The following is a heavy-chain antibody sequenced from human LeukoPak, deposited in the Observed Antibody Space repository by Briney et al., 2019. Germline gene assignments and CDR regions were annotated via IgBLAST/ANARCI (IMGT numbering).Heavy chain of an antibody. V-gene: IGHV4-34*01. Sequence: SETLSLTCAVYGGSFSGYYWSWIRQPPGKGLEWIGEINHSGSTNYNPSLKSRVTISVDTSKNQFSLKLSSVTAADTAVYYCARGGDRSFDYWGQGTLVTVSS. D-gene: IGHD3-10*01. J-gene: IGHJ4*02. CDR1: GGSFSGYY. CDR3: ARGGDRSFDY. CDR2: INHSGST.